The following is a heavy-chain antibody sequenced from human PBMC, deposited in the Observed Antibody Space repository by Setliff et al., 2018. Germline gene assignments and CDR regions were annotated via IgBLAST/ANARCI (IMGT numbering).Heavy chain of an antibody. CDR3: AHFTVGYDISGYLFS. J-gene: IGHJ5*02. Sequence: GSGPTLVNPPATLTLTCTFSGFSLSTNTVGVGWIRQPPGKALEWLAVIFCDDDKRYSPSLQHRLTINKDTSKNQVVLTMANVDPVDTATYYCAHFTVGYDISGYLFSWGQGTLVTVSS. CDR1: GFSLSTNTVG. V-gene: IGHV2-5*02. CDR2: IFCDDDK. D-gene: IGHD3-22*01.